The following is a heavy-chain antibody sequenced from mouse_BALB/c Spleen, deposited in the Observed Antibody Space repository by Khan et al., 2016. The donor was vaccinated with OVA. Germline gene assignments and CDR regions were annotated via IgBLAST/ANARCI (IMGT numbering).Heavy chain of an antibody. V-gene: IGHV5-6*01. CDR1: GFTFSTFG. CDR2: INTGGFYT. Sequence: EVQGVESGGDLVKPGGSLKLSCAASGFTFSTFGMSWVRQSPDRRLEWVATINTGGFYTYYSDIVKGRFTISRDNAKSTLYLQMSSLKSEDTAMYYCARLAYYYNSEGFAYWGQGTLVTVSA. CDR3: ARLAYYYNSEGFAY. J-gene: IGHJ3*01. D-gene: IGHD1-1*01.